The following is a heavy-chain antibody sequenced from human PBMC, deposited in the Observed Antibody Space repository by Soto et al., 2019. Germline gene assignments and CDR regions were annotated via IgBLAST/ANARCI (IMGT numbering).Heavy chain of an antibody. CDR2: IYYSGST. CDR3: VRANYFDY. V-gene: IGHV4-59*01. Sequence: SETLSLTCTVSGGSITNYYWSWIRQPPGKGLEWIGFIYYSGSTNYDPSLKSRVTISVDTSRNQFSLKLSSVTAADTAVYYCVRANYFDYWGQGNLVTVSS. CDR1: GGSITNYY. J-gene: IGHJ4*02.